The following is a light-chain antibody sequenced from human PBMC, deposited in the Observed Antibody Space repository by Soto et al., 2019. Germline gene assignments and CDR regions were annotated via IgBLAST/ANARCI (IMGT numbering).Light chain of an antibody. J-gene: IGKJ1*01. CDR2: GAF. CDR1: QSVRSN. CDR3: QQYDTDWT. Sequence: EIVMTKSPVTLSVSPGERATLSCRASQSVRSNLAWYQQKPGQAPSLLIYGAFTRATGIPTRFSGTGSGTEFTLTISSLQPDDFATYYYQQYDTDWTFGQGTKVDIK. V-gene: IGKV3-15*01.